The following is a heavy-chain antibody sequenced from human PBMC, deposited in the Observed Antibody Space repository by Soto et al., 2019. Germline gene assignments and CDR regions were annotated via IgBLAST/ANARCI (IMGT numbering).Heavy chain of an antibody. CDR2: MNPNSGNT. D-gene: IGHD3-9*01. CDR3: ARDYDILTGYYNWFDP. CDR1: GYTLTSYD. J-gene: IGHJ5*02. V-gene: IGHV1-8*01. Sequence: GASVKVSCKASGYTLTSYDINWVRQATGQGLEWMGWMNPNSGNTGYAQKFQGRVTMTRNTSISTAYMELSSLRSEDTAVYYCARDYDILTGYYNWFDPWGQGTLVTVSS.